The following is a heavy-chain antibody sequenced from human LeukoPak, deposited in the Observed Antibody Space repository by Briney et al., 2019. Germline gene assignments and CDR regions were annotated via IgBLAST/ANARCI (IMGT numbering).Heavy chain of an antibody. CDR1: GFTFSSYS. J-gene: IGHJ4*02. D-gene: IGHD2-15*01. CDR2: ISGSGGST. Sequence: PGGSLRLSCAASGFTFSSYSINWVRQAPGKGLEWVSAISGSGGSTYYADSVKGRFTISRDNSKNTLYLQMNSLRAEDTAVYYCAKPGTVVKSDYFDYWGQGTLVTVSS. V-gene: IGHV3-23*01. CDR3: AKPGTVVKSDYFDY.